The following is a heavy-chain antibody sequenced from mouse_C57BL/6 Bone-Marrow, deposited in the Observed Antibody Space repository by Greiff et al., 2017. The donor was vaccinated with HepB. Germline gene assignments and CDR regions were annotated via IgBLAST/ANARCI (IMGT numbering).Heavy chain of an antibody. CDR3: STFRHYFDY. CDR2: INPSSGYT. D-gene: IGHD5-5*01. J-gene: IGHJ2*01. CDR1: GYTFTSYT. Sequence: VQLQQSGAELARPGASVKMSCKASGYTFTSYTMHWVKQRPGQGLEWIGYINPSSGYTKYNQKFKDKATLTADKSSSTAYMQLSSLTSEDSAVYYCSTFRHYFDYWGQGTTLTVSS. V-gene: IGHV1-4*01.